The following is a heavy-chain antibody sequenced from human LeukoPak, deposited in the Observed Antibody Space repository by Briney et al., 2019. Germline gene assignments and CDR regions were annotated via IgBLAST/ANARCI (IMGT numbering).Heavy chain of an antibody. CDR2: ISSSSSYI. Sequence: GGSLRLSCAASGFTFSSYSMNWVRQAPGKGLEWVSSISSSSSYIYYADSVKGRFTISRDNAKNSLYLQMNSLRAEDTAVYYCARDELLWFGELFSADYWGQGTLVTVSS. J-gene: IGHJ4*02. CDR1: GFTFSSYS. V-gene: IGHV3-21*01. CDR3: ARDELLWFGELFSADY. D-gene: IGHD3-10*01.